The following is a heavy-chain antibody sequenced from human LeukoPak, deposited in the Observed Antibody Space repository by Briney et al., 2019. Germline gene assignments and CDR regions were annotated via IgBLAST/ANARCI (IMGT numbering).Heavy chain of an antibody. CDR2: ISFDGSNK. V-gene: IGHV3-30*04. Sequence: PGRSLRHSCAASGFTFSSYAMHWVRQAPGKGLEWVAVISFDGSNKYYADTVKGRYTISRDNSKNTLYLQMNSLRAENTSVYYCARDGDIVVVPAGYLVGYYFDYWGQGTLVTVSS. J-gene: IGHJ4*02. CDR1: GFTFSSYA. CDR3: ARDGDIVVVPAGYLVGYYFDY. D-gene: IGHD2-2*01.